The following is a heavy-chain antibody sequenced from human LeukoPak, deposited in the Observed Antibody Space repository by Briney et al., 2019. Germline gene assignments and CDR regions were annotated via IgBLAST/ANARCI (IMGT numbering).Heavy chain of an antibody. J-gene: IGHJ5*02. V-gene: IGHV4-39*07. Sequence: PSETLSLTCTVSGGSISSSSYYWGWIRQPPGKGLEWIGSIYYSGSTYYNPSLKSRVTMSVDTSKNQSSLKLSSVTAADTAVYYCARDVSKRDQITMVRESGFDPWGQGTLVTVSS. CDR1: GGSISSSSYY. CDR2: IYYSGST. CDR3: ARDVSKRDQITMVRESGFDP. D-gene: IGHD3-10*01.